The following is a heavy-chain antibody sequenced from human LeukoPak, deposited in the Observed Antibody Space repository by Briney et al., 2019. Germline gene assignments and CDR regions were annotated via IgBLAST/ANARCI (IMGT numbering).Heavy chain of an antibody. D-gene: IGHD1-26*01. V-gene: IGHV3-7*01. CDR2: IKQDGSEK. CDR1: GFTFSSYW. Sequence: GGSLRLSCAASGFTFSSYWMSWVRQAPGKGLEWVANIKQDGSEKYYVDSVKGRFTISRDNVKNSLYLQMNSLRAEDTAVYYCARDLTVGPTTDYFDYWGQGTLATVSS. CDR3: ARDLTVGPTTDYFDY. J-gene: IGHJ4*02.